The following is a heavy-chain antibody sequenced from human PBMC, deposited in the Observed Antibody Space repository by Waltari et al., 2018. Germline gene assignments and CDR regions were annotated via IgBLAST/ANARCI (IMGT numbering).Heavy chain of an antibody. CDR2: IKHSGST. V-gene: IGHV4-34*01. D-gene: IGHD6-13*01. Sequence: QVQLQQWGAGLLKPSETLSLTCAVYGGSFSVYYWSWIRQPPGKGLAWLGEIKHSGSTNNNPTLKSRVTISVDTSKNQCALKLSSGTAADTAVYYWARGLKDSSSWFDYWGQGTLVTVSS. J-gene: IGHJ4*02. CDR3: ARGLKDSSSWFDY. CDR1: GGSFSVYY.